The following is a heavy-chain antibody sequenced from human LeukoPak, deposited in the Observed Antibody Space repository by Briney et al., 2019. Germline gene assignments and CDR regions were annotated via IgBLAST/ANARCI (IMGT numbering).Heavy chain of an antibody. CDR2: TYYRSKWYN. D-gene: IGHD3-10*01. V-gene: IGHV6-1*01. CDR3: ARARITMVRGYYYYYMDV. J-gene: IGHJ6*03. Sequence: SQTLSLTCGISGDSVSSNSAAWNWIRQSPSRGLEWLGRTYYRSKWYNDYAVSVKSRMTINPDTSKNQFSLQLNSVTPEDTAVYYCARARITMVRGYYYYYMDVWGKGTTVTVSS. CDR1: GDSVSSNSAA.